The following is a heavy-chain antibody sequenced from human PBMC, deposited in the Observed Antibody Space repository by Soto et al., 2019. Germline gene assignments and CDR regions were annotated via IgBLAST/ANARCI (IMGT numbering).Heavy chain of an antibody. CDR2: IYYSGST. D-gene: IGHD2-15*01. J-gene: IGHJ6*01. Sequence: PSETLSLTCSVSGGSVRSGSYYWTWIRQPPGKGLEWIGYIYYSGSTYYNPSLKSRVTISVDTSKNQFSLKLSSVTAADTAVYYCARGLGYCSGCCCYPARYGMAVWGQGSTVPVSA. CDR1: GGSVRSGSYY. CDR3: ARGLGYCSGCCCYPARYGMAV. V-gene: IGHV4-31*03.